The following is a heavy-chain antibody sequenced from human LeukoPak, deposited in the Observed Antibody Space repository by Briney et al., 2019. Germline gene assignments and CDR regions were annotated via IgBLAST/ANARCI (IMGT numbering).Heavy chain of an antibody. CDR1: GFTFSTYS. J-gene: IGHJ4*02. V-gene: IGHV3-48*02. CDR3: ARDSSNSFDY. Sequence: GGSLRLSCAASGFTFSTYSMNWVRQAPGKGLQWVSYISDSGAAMYYADSVKGRFTISRDNAKNSLYLQMNSLRDGDTAVYYCARDSSNSFDYWGQGTLVTVSS. D-gene: IGHD4-11*01. CDR2: ISDSGAAM.